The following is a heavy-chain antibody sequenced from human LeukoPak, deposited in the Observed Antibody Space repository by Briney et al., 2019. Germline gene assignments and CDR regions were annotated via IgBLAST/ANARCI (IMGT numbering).Heavy chain of an antibody. CDR1: GGSFSTYY. V-gene: IGHV4-34*01. D-gene: IGHD3-16*02. CDR3: ARAVYDYVWGSYLAFDI. J-gene: IGHJ3*02. Sequence: SETLSLTCAVYGGSFSTYYWNWIRQPPGKGLEWIGEINHSGSTYCNPSLKSRVTISVDTSKNQFSLKLNSVTAADTAVYYCARAVYDYVWGSYLAFDIWGQGTMVTVSS. CDR2: INHSGST.